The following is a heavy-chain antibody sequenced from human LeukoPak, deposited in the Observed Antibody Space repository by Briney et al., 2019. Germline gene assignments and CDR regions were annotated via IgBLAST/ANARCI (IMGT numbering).Heavy chain of an antibody. CDR1: GGSISSSNW. CDR2: IYHSGST. D-gene: IGHD2-21*02. CDR3: ARVFGDGDTSYYYYYMDV. V-gene: IGHV4-4*02. J-gene: IGHJ6*03. Sequence: SETLSLTCAVSGGSISSSNWWRWVRQPPGKGLEWIGEIYHSGSTNYNPSLKSRITISVDKSKNQFSLKLSSVTAADTAVYYCARVFGDGDTSYYYYYMDVWGKGTTVTVSS.